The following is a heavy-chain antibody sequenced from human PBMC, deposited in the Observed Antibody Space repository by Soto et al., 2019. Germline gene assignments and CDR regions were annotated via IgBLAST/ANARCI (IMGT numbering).Heavy chain of an antibody. CDR1: GFTFSSYW. Sequence: EMQLVESGGGLVQPGGSLRLSCAASGFTFSSYWMSWVRQAPGKGLEWVANINRDGSEKYYVDSVKGRLTISRDNAKNSLYLQINSLRAEDTAVYYCARGWEGYFDYWGQGTLVTVSS. CDR3: ARGWEGYFDY. J-gene: IGHJ4*02. D-gene: IGHD1-26*01. V-gene: IGHV3-7*01. CDR2: INRDGSEK.